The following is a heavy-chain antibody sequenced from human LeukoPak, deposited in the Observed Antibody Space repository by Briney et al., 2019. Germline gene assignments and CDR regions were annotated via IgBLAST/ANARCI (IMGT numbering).Heavy chain of an antibody. D-gene: IGHD3-10*01. V-gene: IGHV4-39*01. J-gene: IGHJ6*03. Sequence: PSETLSLTCTDSGGSISSSSYYWGWIRQPPGKWLEWIGSIYYRGSTYYNPSLKSRVTISVDTSKNQFSLKLSSVTAADTAVYYCARYYYGSGSYYQYYYYMDVWGKGTTVTVSS. CDR1: GGSISSSSYY. CDR2: IYYRGST. CDR3: ARYYYGSGSYYQYYYYMDV.